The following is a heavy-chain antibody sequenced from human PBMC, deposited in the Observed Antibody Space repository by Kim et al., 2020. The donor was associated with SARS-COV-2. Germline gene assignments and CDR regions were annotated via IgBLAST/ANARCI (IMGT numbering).Heavy chain of an antibody. D-gene: IGHD5-12*01. CDR3: ARVYSGSDPLYDYYG. CDR2: IHACNGNT. J-gene: IGHJ6*01. V-gene: IGHV1-3*01. Sequence: ASVKVSCKASGYTFTSYAMHWVRQAPGQRLECMGWIHACNGNTNYSQKFPGRVTITKDTSASTAYMELSSLRSEDTAVYDCARVYSGSDPLYDYYG. CDR1: GYTFTSYA.